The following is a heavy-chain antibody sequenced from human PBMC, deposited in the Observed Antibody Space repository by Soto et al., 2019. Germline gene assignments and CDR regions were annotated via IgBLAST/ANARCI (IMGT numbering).Heavy chain of an antibody. J-gene: IGHJ4*02. V-gene: IGHV4-39*01. D-gene: IGHD2-2*01. CDR3: ARQGLVPAAMHY. CDR1: GGSISSSSYY. CDR2: IYYSGST. Sequence: SETLSLTCTVSGGSISSSSYYWGWIRQPPGKGLEWIGGIYYSGSTYYNPSLKSRVTISVDTSKNQFSLKLSSVTAADTAVYYCARQGLVPAAMHYWSQGTLVTVSS.